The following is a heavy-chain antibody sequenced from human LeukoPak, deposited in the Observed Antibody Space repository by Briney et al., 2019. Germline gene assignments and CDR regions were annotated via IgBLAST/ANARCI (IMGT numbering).Heavy chain of an antibody. J-gene: IGHJ4*02. CDR2: IHTTGAT. D-gene: IGHD1-26*01. Sequence: PSETLSLTCTVSSGSIKSYYWGWVRQPPGKGLEWIGRIHTTGATQYNPSLKSRVTMSIDTSTNQFSLNLTSMTAADTAVYYCGRQGYTASYYFLDFWSQGTLVAVS. CDR3: GRQGYTASYYFLDF. V-gene: IGHV4-4*07. CDR1: SGSIKSYY.